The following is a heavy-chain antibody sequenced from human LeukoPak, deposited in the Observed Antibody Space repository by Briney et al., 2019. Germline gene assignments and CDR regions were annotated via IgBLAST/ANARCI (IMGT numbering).Heavy chain of an antibody. D-gene: IGHD1-1*01. J-gene: IGHJ4*02. CDR1: GYTFAAYG. CDR3: ARDLRGNVHF. V-gene: IGHV1-18*01. Sequence: ASVKVSCKTSGYTFAAYGINWVRQAPGQGLEWMGRITTYNNKANYAQKFQGRVTLTTDTSTNTAFMELRSFRSDDTAIYFCARDLRGNVHFWGQGTLVTVSS. CDR2: ITTYNNKA.